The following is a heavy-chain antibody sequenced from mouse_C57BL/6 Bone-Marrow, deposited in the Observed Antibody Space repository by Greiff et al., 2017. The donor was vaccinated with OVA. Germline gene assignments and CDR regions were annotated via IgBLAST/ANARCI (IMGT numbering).Heavy chain of an antibody. CDR3: TRVDYDYDEGDFDY. D-gene: IGHD2-4*01. CDR2: ISSGGDYI. J-gene: IGHJ2*01. Sequence: EVQLVESGEGLVKPGGSLKLSCAASGFTFSSYAMSWVRQTPEKRLEWVAYISSGGDYIYYADTVKGRFTISRDNARNTLYLQMSSLKSEDTAMYYCTRVDYDYDEGDFDYWGQGTTLTVSS. V-gene: IGHV5-9-1*02. CDR1: GFTFSSYA.